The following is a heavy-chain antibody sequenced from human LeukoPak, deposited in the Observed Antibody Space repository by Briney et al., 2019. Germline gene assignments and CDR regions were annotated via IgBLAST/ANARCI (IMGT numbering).Heavy chain of an antibody. V-gene: IGHV4-59*01. J-gene: IGHJ4*02. CDR1: GGSISSYY. CDR2: IYYSGST. CDR3: ARAGRPGSSGYYYFDY. D-gene: IGHD3-22*01. Sequence: SETLSLTCTVSGGSISSYYWSWIRQPPGKGLEWIGYIYYSGSTNYNPSLKSRVTISVDTSKNQFSLKLSSVTAADTAVYYCARAGRPGSSGYYYFDYWGQGTLVTVSS.